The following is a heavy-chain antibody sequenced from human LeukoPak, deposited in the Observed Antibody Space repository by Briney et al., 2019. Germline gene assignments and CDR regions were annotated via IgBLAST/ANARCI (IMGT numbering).Heavy chain of an antibody. CDR1: GFTFSSYS. D-gene: IGHD3-9*01. CDR3: ARDVGLRYFDAFDI. Sequence: GGSLRLSCAASGFTFSSYSMNWVRQAPGKGLEWVSSISSSSSYIYYADSVKGRFTISRDNAKNSLYLQMNSLRAEDTAVYYCARDVGLRYFDAFDIWGQGTMATVSS. V-gene: IGHV3-21*01. CDR2: ISSSSSYI. J-gene: IGHJ3*02.